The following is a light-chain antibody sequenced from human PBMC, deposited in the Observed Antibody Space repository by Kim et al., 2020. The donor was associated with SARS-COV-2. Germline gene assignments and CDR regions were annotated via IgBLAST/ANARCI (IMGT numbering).Light chain of an antibody. V-gene: IGLV1-51*01. Sequence: QSVLTQPPSVSAAPGQKVTISCSGSSSNIGNNYVSWYQQLPGTAPKLLIYDNNKRPSGIPDRFSGSKSGTSATLGITGLQTGDEADYYCETWDSSMSAGHAVFGGGTQLTVL. CDR2: DNN. J-gene: IGLJ7*01. CDR3: ETWDSSMSAGHAV. CDR1: SSNIGNNY.